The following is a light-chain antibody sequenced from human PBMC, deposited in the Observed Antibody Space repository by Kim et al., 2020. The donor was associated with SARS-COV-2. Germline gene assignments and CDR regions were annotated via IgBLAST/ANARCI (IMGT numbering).Light chain of an antibody. CDR3: QHYNNWPNT. J-gene: IGKJ2*01. V-gene: IGKV3-15*01. CDR2: DAS. Sequence: SLSPGERATLSCRASQSVSNNLAWYQQKPGQAPRLLIYDASTRATGIPVRFSGSGSGTEFTLTVSSLQSEDFAVYYCQHYNNWPNTFGQGTKLEI. CDR1: QSVSNN.